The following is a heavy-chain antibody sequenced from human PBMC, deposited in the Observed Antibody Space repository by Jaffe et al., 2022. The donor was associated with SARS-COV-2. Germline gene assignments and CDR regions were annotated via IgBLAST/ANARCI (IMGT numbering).Heavy chain of an antibody. CDR1: GFTLRSYS. J-gene: IGHJ2*01. Sequence: VLLVESGGGLVQSGGSLRLSCAASGFTLRSYSLNWVRQAPGKGLEWLSYISGDSDRIYYADSVKGRFTISRDNAKNSLFLQMNRLRVEDTAVYYCTRDFRMGRSDWYFDLWGRGTLVTVSS. CDR2: ISGDSDRI. V-gene: IGHV3-48*04. D-gene: IGHD3-16*01. CDR3: TRDFRMGRSDWYFDL.